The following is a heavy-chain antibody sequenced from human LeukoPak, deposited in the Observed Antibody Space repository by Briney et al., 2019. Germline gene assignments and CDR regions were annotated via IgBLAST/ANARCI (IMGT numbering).Heavy chain of an antibody. J-gene: IGHJ1*01. D-gene: IGHD3-3*01. Sequence: GASVKVSCKASGYTFTSYYMHWVRQAPGQGLEWMGIINPSGGSTSYAQKFQGRVTMTRNTSISTAYMELSSLRSEDTAVYYCARGRSLYYDFWSGENTFQHWGQGTLVTVSS. CDR3: ARGRSLYYDFWSGENTFQH. V-gene: IGHV1-46*01. CDR2: INPSGGST. CDR1: GYTFTSYY.